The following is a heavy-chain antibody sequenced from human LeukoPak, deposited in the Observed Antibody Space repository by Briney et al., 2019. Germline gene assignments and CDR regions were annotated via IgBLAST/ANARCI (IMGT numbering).Heavy chain of an antibody. D-gene: IGHD3-22*01. CDR1: GGSISSGSYY. CDR2: IYTSGST. V-gene: IGHV4-61*02. CDR3: ARARTSPMIGDDAFDI. J-gene: IGHJ3*02. Sequence: SETLSLTCTVSGGSISSGSYYWSWIRQPAGKGLEWIGRIYTSGSTNYNPSLKSRVTISVDTSKNQFSLKLSSVTAADTAVYYCARARTSPMIGDDAFDIWGQGTMVTVSS.